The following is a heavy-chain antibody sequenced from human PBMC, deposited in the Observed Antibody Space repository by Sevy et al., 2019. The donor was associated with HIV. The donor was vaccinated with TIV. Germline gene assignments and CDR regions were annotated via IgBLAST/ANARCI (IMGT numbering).Heavy chain of an antibody. CDR2: ISPHNGDT. Sequence: ASVMVSCKVSGYTFSTYRITWVRQAPGQGLQWMGWISPHNGDTNYAQKLQGRVSMITDSSTTTAYMELKSLRSDDTAVYYCARAYCSGGSCFSLAFWGQGTLVTVSS. J-gene: IGHJ4*02. V-gene: IGHV1-18*01. CDR1: GYTFSTYR. D-gene: IGHD2-15*01. CDR3: ARAYCSGGSCFSLAF.